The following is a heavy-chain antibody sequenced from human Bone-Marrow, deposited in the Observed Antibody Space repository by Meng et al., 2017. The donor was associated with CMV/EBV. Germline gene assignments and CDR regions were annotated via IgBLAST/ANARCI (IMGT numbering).Heavy chain of an antibody. Sequence: SETLSLTCTVSGGSINNSSYYWGWIRQSPGKGLEWIGNIYYSGSTYYQPSLKRRVTITVDTSKNQFSLKLSSVTAADTAVYYCARTRKEWLFINWFDPWGQGTLVTVSS. CDR3: ARTRKEWLFINWFDP. CDR1: GGSINNSSYY. J-gene: IGHJ5*02. CDR2: IYYSGST. D-gene: IGHD3-3*01. V-gene: IGHV4-39*07.